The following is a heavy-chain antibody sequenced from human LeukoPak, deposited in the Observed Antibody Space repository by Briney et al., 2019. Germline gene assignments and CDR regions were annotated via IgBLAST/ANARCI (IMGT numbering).Heavy chain of an antibody. J-gene: IGHJ4*02. CDR3: TTRRQDGW. CDR1: GFTFSDAW. D-gene: IGHD2-15*01. V-gene: IGHV3-15*01. Sequence: PGGSLRLSCVASGFTFSDAWMSWVRQAPGKGLEWVGRIKSKIDGGTIDYAAPAKGRFTISRDDSRNTLYLQMNSLKTEDTAVYYCTTRRQDGWWGQGTLVTVSS. CDR2: IKSKIDGGTI.